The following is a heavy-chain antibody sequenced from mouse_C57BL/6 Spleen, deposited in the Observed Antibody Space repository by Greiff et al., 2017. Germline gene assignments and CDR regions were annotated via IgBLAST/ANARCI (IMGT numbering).Heavy chain of an antibody. V-gene: IGHV1-55*01. D-gene: IGHD2-4*01. CDR2: IYPGSGST. CDR3: AGYDYNERLAY. CDR1: GYTFTSYW. J-gene: IGHJ3*01. Sequence: QVQLQQPGAELVKPGASVKMSCKASGYTFTSYWITWVKQRPGQGLEWIGDIYPGSGSTNYNEKFKSKATMTVDTSSSTAYMQLSSLTSEDSSVYYCAGYDYNERLAYWGQGTLVTVSA.